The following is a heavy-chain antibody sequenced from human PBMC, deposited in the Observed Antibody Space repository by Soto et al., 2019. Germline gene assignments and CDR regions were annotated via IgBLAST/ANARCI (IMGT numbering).Heavy chain of an antibody. CDR3: ARDVDFNWFDP. J-gene: IGHJ5*02. CDR2: IKQDGSEK. Sequence: GGSLRLSCAASGFTFTTSSMSWVRQAPGKGLEWVANIKQDGSEKYYVDSVKGRFTISRDNAKNSLYLQMNSLRAEDTAVYYCARDVDFNWFDPWGQGTLVTVSS. CDR1: GFTFTTSS. V-gene: IGHV3-7*04. D-gene: IGHD3-3*01.